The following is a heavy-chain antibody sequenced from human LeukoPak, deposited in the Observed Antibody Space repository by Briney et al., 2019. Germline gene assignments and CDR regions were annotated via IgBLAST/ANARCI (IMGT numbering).Heavy chain of an antibody. Sequence: GGSLRLSCAASGFTFSSYEMNWVRPAPGKGLEWVSYISSSGSTIYYAHSVKGRFTISRDNAKNSLYLQMNSLRAEDTAVYYCARPRSDWGAFDIWGQGTMVTVSS. CDR1: GFTFSSYE. D-gene: IGHD7-27*01. CDR3: ARPRSDWGAFDI. J-gene: IGHJ3*02. CDR2: ISSSGSTI. V-gene: IGHV3-48*03.